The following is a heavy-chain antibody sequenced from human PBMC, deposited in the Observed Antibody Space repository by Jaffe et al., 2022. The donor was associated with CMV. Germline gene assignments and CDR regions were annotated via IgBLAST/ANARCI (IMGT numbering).Heavy chain of an antibody. V-gene: IGHV1-46*01. D-gene: IGHD2-15*01. CDR2: INPSGGST. CDR1: GYTFTSYY. Sequence: QVQLVQSGAEVKKPGASVKVSCKASGYTFTSYYMHWVRQAPGQGLEWMGIINPSGGSTSYAQKFQGRVTMTRDTSTSTVYMELSSLRSEDTAVYYCARDWGYCSGGSCYGDPLDYWGQGTLVTVSS. CDR3: ARDWGYCSGGSCYGDPLDY. J-gene: IGHJ4*02.